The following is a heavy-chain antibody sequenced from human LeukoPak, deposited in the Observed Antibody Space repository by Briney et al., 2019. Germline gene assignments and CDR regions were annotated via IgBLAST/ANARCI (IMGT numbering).Heavy chain of an antibody. CDR1: RFTFSGYA. D-gene: IGHD6-19*01. CDR2: IDASGVNT. Sequence: PGGSLRLSCAASRFTFSGYAMYWVRQAPGKGLEWVSCIDASGVNTYYADSVKGRSTISRDNYNNTLYLQINSLRAKDTAVYYCPKGSGSGWYGRLDPWRQGPRVRVPS. CDR3: PKGSGSGWYGRLDP. J-gene: IGHJ5*02. V-gene: IGHV3-23*01.